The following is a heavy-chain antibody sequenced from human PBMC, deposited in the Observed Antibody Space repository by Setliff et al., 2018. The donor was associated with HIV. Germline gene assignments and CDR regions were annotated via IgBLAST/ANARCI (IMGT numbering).Heavy chain of an antibody. J-gene: IGHJ4*02. CDR1: GGSFSDYY. CDR2: IYHSGST. V-gene: IGHV4-34*01. D-gene: IGHD6-13*01. CDR3: ARRGIAAAGSDS. Sequence: SETLSLTCAVYGGSFSDYYWSWIRQTPGKGLEWIGSIYHSGSTYYNPSLKSRVTISVDTSKNQFSLKLSSVTAADTAVYYCARRGIAAAGSDSWGQGTLVTVSS.